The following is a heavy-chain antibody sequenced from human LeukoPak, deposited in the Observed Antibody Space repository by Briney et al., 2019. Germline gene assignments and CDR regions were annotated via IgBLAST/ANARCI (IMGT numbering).Heavy chain of an antibody. Sequence: GESLKISCKGSGYTFTNYWIGWVRQMPGKGLEWMGIINPGDSDTRYSPSLQGQVTMSADKSISTAYLQWSSLKASDTAIYYCARRIAWGRLDYWGQGTLVTVS. D-gene: IGHD7-27*01. CDR3: ARRIAWGRLDY. CDR2: INPGDSDT. CDR1: GYTFTNYW. V-gene: IGHV5-51*01. J-gene: IGHJ4*02.